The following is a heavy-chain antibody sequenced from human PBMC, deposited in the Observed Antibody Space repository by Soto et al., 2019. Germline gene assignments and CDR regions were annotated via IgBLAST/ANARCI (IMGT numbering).Heavy chain of an antibody. CDR3: AKPYSSSWYGPFDY. CDR1: GFTFSSYA. D-gene: IGHD6-13*01. Sequence: GGSLRLSCAASGFTFSSYAISWVRQAPGKGLEWVSTIRGSGDNTFYADSVKGRFTISRDNSKNTLYLPMSSLRAEDTAVYYCAKPYSSSWYGPFDYWGQGTLVTVSS. CDR2: IRGSGDNT. V-gene: IGHV3-23*01. J-gene: IGHJ4*02.